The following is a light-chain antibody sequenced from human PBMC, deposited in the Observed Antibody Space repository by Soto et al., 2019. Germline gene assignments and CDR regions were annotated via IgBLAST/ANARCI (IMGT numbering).Light chain of an antibody. CDR1: QSVSSSY. Sequence: EIVLTQSPGTLSLSPGERATLSCRASQSVSSSYLAWYRQRPGQAPRLLIYGASITATGIPDRFSGSGSGTDFTLTISRLEPEDSPVSYSTQFGTSPSFGPGTTVDI. CDR3: TQFGTSPS. CDR2: GAS. J-gene: IGKJ3*01. V-gene: IGKV3-20*01.